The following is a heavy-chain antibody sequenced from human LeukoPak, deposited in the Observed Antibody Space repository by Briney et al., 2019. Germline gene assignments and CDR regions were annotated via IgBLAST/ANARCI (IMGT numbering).Heavy chain of an antibody. J-gene: IGHJ5*02. V-gene: IGHV1-46*01. CDR2: INPSGGST. D-gene: IGHD2-8*01. CDR1: GYTFTNLY. CDR3: TRRANGRRYNWFDT. Sequence: ASVKVSCKASGYTFTNLYMHWVRQAPGQGLEWMGIINPSGGSTSSAQKFQGRVTMTRDTSTSTVYMELSSLRSDDTAVYYCTRRANGRRYNWFDTWGQGTLVTVSS.